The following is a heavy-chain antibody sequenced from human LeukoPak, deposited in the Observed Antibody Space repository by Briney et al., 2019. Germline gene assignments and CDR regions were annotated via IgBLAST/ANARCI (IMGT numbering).Heavy chain of an antibody. D-gene: IGHD4-11*01. CDR3: ARGRVSSSTWYSTYYYFFYMDF. J-gene: IGHJ6*03. CDR1: DDSLTMYY. CDR2: VYHTGST. Sequence: SETLSLTCTVSDDSLTMYYWTWIRQPPGKGLEWIGYVYHTGSTKFNPSLNGRVSISRDTSNNFFSLRLRSVTAADTAVYFCARGRVSSSTWYSTYYYFFYMDFWGKGTTVTVSS. V-gene: IGHV4-59*01.